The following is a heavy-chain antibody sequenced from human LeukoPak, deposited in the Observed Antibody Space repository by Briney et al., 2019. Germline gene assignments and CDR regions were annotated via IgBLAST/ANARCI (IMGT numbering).Heavy chain of an antibody. J-gene: IGHJ6*02. Sequence: GGSLRLSCAASGFTFSTYSMNWVRQAPGKGLEWVSYITRSSSTIHFADSVTGRFAISRDNSKNTLYLQMNSLRVEDTAVYYCARDYLGYCDSSRCYSGYGMDVWGQGTTVTVSS. D-gene: IGHD2-2*01. CDR2: ITRSSSTI. V-gene: IGHV3-48*01. CDR1: GFTFSTYS. CDR3: ARDYLGYCDSSRCYSGYGMDV.